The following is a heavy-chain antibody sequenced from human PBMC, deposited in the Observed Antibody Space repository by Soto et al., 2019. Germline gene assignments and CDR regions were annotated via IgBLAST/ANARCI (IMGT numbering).Heavy chain of an antibody. CDR2: ISYDGSNK. J-gene: IGHJ4*02. CDR3: ARDRSSDRFDY. D-gene: IGHD6-6*01. V-gene: IGHV3-30-3*01. CDR1: GFTFSDYV. Sequence: ESGGGVVQPGRSLRLSCTASGFTFSDYVMNWVRQAPGKGLEWVAVISYDGSNKNNADSVKGRFTISRDNSKNTLYLQMNNLRTDDTAVYYCARDRSSDRFDYWGQGTLVTVSS.